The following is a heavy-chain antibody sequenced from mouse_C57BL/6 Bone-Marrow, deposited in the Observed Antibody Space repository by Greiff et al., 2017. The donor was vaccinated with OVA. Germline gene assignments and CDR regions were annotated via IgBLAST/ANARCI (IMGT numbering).Heavy chain of an antibody. J-gene: IGHJ1*03. CDR1: GYTFTSYD. Sequence: QVQLKESGPELVKPGASVKLSCKASGYTFTSYDINWVKQRPGQGLEWIGWIYPRDGSTKYNEKFKGKATLTVDTSSSTAYMELHGLTSEEYAFYFCAIPYIPSRDWYCDVWGTGTTVTVSS. V-gene: IGHV1-85*01. D-gene: IGHD1-3*01. CDR2: IYPRDGST. CDR3: AIPYIPSRDWYCDV.